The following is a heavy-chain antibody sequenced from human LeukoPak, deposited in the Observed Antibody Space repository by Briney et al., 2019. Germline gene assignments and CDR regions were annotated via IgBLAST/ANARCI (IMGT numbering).Heavy chain of an antibody. CDR2: IYYSGST. CDR1: GGSISSGSYY. V-gene: IGHV4-39*07. J-gene: IGHJ6*03. Sequence: SSETLSLTCTVSGGSISSGSYYWGWIRQPPGKGLEWIGSIYYSGSTYYNPSLKSRVTISVDTSKNQFSLKLSSVTAADTAVYYCAREGLGGSWGYYYYYMDVWGKGTTVTVSS. D-gene: IGHD6-13*01. CDR3: AREGLGGSWGYYYYYMDV.